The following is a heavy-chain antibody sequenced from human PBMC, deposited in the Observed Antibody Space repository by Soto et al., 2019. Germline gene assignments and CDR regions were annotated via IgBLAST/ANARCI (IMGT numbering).Heavy chain of an antibody. D-gene: IGHD2-21*02. V-gene: IGHV2-5*08. CDR3: VQSRCGGDCLTFYSSHAYYGLDV. CDR2: VYWDDDK. J-gene: IGHJ6*02. CDR1: GGSISNHYW. Sequence: TLSLTCTVSGGSISNHYWSWIRQPPGKALEWLALVYWDDDKRYNPSLRSRLTITKDTSKKQVVLTMTNMDPVDTATYYCVQSRCGGDCLTFYSSHAYYGLDVWGQGTTVTVSS.